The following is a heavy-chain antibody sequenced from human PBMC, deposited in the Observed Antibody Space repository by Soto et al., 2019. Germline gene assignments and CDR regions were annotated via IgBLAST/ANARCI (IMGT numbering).Heavy chain of an antibody. Sequence: SVKVSCKASGGTFSSYAISWVRQAPGQGLEWMGGIIPIFGTANYAQKFQGRVTMTTDTSTSTAYMELRSLRSDDTAVYYCARFQEGWLQPFDYWGQGTLVTVSS. CDR2: IIPIFGTA. J-gene: IGHJ4*02. CDR1: GGTFSSYA. CDR3: ARFQEGWLQPFDY. D-gene: IGHD5-12*01. V-gene: IGHV1-69*05.